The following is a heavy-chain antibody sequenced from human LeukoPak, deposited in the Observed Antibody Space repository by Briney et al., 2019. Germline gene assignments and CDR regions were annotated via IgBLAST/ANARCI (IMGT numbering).Heavy chain of an antibody. J-gene: IGHJ4*02. D-gene: IGHD6-19*01. Sequence: SVKVSCKASRRTFSSYAISWVRHAPGQGLEWMGRIIPIFGTANYAQKFQGRLTITTDESTSTAYMELSSLRSEDTAVYYCARDDGGWSHRGGYFDYWGQGTLVTVSS. CDR3: ARDDGGWSHRGGYFDY. CDR1: RRTFSSYA. CDR2: IIPIFGTA. V-gene: IGHV1-69*05.